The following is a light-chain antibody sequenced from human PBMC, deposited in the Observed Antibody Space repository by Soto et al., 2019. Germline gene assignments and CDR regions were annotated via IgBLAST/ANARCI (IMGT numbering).Light chain of an antibody. CDR2: DAS. V-gene: IGKV3-11*02. J-gene: IGKJ5*01. CDR1: QSVSSY. CDR3: KQRSNWPN. Sequence: EIVLTQAPATLALSPGEIATLSCRASQSVSSYLAWYQQKPGQAPRLLIYDASNRATGIPARFSGSGSGRDFTLTISSLEPEDFAVYYCKQRSNWPNFGQGTRLEIK.